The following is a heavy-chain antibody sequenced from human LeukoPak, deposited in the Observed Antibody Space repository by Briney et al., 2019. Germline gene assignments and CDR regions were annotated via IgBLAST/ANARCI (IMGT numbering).Heavy chain of an antibody. V-gene: IGHV3-33*06. CDR2: IWYDGSNK. J-gene: IGHJ4*02. CDR3: AKDLRYYDFWSGLADY. Sequence: GGSLRLSCAASGFTFSTYGMHWVRQAPGKGLEWVALIWYDGSNKYYADSVKGRCTISRDNSKNTLYLQMNSLRAEDTAVYYCAKDLRYYDFWSGLADYWGQGTLVTVSS. D-gene: IGHD3-3*01. CDR1: GFTFSTYG.